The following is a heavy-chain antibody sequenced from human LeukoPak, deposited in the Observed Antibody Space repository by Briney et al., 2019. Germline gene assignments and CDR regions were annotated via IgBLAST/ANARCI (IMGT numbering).Heavy chain of an antibody. Sequence: PGGSLRLSCEASGFTFRSFAMSWVRQAPGKGLEWLSGISASGHYIYQADSVKGRFTISRDNSKNTLYIEINSLRVEDTAVYYCARDGSWGDYQFYFFMDVWSKGTRVTVSS. CDR1: GFTFRSFA. CDR2: ISASGHYI. CDR3: ARDGSWGDYQFYFFMDV. J-gene: IGHJ6*03. V-gene: IGHV3-23*01. D-gene: IGHD2-2*01.